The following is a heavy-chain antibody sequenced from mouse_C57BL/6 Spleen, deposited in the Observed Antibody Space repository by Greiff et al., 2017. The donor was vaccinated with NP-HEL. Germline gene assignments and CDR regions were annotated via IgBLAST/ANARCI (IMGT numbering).Heavy chain of an antibody. CDR2: ILPGSGST. J-gene: IGHJ3*01. CDR3: ATSMYYYGSSYGGFAY. CDR1: GYTFTGYW. D-gene: IGHD1-1*01. Sequence: VQLQQSGAELMKPGASVKLSCKATGYTFTGYWIEWVKQRPGHGLEWIGEILPGSGSTNYNEKFKGKATFTADTSSNTAYMQLSSLTTEDSAIYYCATSMYYYGSSYGGFAYWGQGTLVTVS. V-gene: IGHV1-9*01.